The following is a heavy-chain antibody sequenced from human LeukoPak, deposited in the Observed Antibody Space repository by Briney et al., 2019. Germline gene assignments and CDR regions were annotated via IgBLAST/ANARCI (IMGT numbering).Heavy chain of an antibody. CDR1: GFTFSSYA. CDR2: ISGSGGST. CDR3: AKDSSSWSSFDY. Sequence: GGSLRLSCAASGFTFSSYAMSWVRQAPGEGLEWVSAISGSGGSTYYADSVKGRFTISRDNSKNTLYLQMNSLRAEDTAVYYCAKDSSSWSSFDYWGQGTLVTVSS. D-gene: IGHD6-13*01. J-gene: IGHJ4*02. V-gene: IGHV3-23*01.